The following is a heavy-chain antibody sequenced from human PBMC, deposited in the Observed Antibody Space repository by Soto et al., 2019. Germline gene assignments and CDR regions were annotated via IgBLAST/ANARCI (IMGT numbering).Heavy chain of an antibody. CDR3: ARDFRSSKAPVDFWSCYFPSFLDY. CDR1: GGTFSSYA. J-gene: IGHJ4*02. CDR2: IIPIFGTA. D-gene: IGHD3-3*01. V-gene: IGHV1-69*13. Sequence: SVKVSCKASGGTFSSYAISWVRQAPGQGLEWMGGIIPIFGTANYAQKFQGRVTITADESTSTAYMELSSLRSEDTAVYYCARDFRSSKAPVDFWSCYFPSFLDYWGQGTLVTVSS.